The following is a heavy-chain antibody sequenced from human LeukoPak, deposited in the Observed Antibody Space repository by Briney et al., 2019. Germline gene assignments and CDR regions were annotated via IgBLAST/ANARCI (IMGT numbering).Heavy chain of an antibody. D-gene: IGHD6-13*01. CDR1: GYIFYSYG. Sequence: VASVKVSCKASGYIFYSYGISWVRQAPGQGLEWMGWISAYNGNTNYAQKLQGRVTMTTDTSTSTAYMELRSLRSDDTAVYYCARDRSSSWYSIWFDPWGQGTLVTVSS. CDR2: ISAYNGNT. J-gene: IGHJ5*02. CDR3: ARDRSSSWYSIWFDP. V-gene: IGHV1-18*01.